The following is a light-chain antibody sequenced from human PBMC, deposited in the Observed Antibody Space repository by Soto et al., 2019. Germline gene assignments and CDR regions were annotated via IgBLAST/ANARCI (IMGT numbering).Light chain of an antibody. CDR1: SSDVGGYNY. CDR3: SSYTCSSNFYV. Sequence: QSALTQPASVSGSPGQSITISCTGTSSDVGGYNYVSWYQQHPGKAPKLMIYDVSNRPSGVSNRFSGSKSGNTASLTISGLQAEDEADYYCSSYTCSSNFYVFGTGTMVTVL. V-gene: IGLV2-14*01. CDR2: DVS. J-gene: IGLJ1*01.